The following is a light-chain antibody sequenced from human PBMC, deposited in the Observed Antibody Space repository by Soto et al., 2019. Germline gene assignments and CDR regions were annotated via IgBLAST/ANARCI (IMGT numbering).Light chain of an antibody. V-gene: IGKV1-39*01. CDR1: QSINYY. J-gene: IGKJ1*01. CDR3: QQTYSIPRA. Sequence: TQSPGTLSLSPGERATLSCRASQSINYYLNWYQQKVGEPPKLLIYAASSLQSGVPSRFSGSGSGADYTLTISRLQPEDFATYYCQQTYSIPRAFGQGTKVDIK. CDR2: AAS.